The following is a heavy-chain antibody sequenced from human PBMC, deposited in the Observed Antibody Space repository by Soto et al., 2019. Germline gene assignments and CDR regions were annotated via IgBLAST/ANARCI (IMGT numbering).Heavy chain of an antibody. CDR3: AKSGGSASALFDS. CDR2: LGSSGGDT. V-gene: IGHV3-23*01. CDR1: GLTFSNFP. Sequence: EVQLLESGGGLVQPGGSLGLSCAASGLTFSNFPLTWVAQAPGKGLGGAPALGSSGGDTNNAVSVKGRFTISRDNSKNTLYLQMNSLSVEDTAIYYWAKSGGSASALFDSWGQGPLVTVSS. J-gene: IGHJ4*02. D-gene: IGHD6-13*01.